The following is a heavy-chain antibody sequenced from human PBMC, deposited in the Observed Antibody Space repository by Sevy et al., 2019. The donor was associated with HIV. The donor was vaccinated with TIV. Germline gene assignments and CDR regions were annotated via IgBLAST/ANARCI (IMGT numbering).Heavy chain of an antibody. Sequence: GGFLRLSCMTSGFTFTRYTMTWVRQAPGKGLEWVSTFCFGDGKMYYADSVKGRFTFSRDISKNTVYLQMNSLRADDTAVDYCAREGCTKPHDYWGQGTLVTVSS. CDR1: GFTFTRYT. J-gene: IGHJ4*02. CDR2: FCFGDGKM. D-gene: IGHD2-8*01. CDR3: AREGCTKPHDY. V-gene: IGHV3-23*01.